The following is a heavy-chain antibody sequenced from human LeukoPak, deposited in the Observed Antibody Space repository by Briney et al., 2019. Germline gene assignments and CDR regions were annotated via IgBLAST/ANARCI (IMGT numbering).Heavy chain of an antibody. D-gene: IGHD2-8*01. CDR2: ISSSSSYI. J-gene: IGHJ6*03. CDR3: ARGSDPNLWYYYYYMDV. Sequence: PGGSLRLSCAASGFTFSSYSMNWVRQTPGKGLEWVSSISSSSSYIYYADSVKGRFTISRDNAKNSLYLQMNSLRAEDTAVYYCARGSDPNLWYYYYYMDVWGKGTTVTVSS. V-gene: IGHV3-21*01. CDR1: GFTFSSYS.